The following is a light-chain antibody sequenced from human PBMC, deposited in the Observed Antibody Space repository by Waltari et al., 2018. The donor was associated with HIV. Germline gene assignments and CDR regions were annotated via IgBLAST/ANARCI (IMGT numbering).Light chain of an antibody. Sequence: QSALTQPASVSGSPGQSITISCTGSSSDIGRSNHVSWYQQFPGKAPNLLIPYVIRRPLGVSGRFSGSKSGNTASLTISGLQAEDEASYFCSSFSSVNTFVVFGGGTKVTVL. J-gene: IGLJ2*01. V-gene: IGLV2-14*03. CDR2: YVI. CDR3: SSFSSVNTFVV. CDR1: SSDIGRSNH.